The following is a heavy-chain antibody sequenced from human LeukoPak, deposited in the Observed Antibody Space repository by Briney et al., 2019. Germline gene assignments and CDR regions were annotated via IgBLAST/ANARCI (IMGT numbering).Heavy chain of an antibody. V-gene: IGHV4-59*01. CDR3: ARANSITYRPFDY. CDR2: IYYSGST. D-gene: IGHD3-10*01. J-gene: IGHJ4*02. Sequence: SGTLSLTCTVSGGSITSYYWSWIRQPPGRGLEYIGYIYYSGSTNYNPSLKSRLTISVDTSKNQFSLKLTSVTAADTAVYYCARANSITYRPFDYWGQGTLVTVSS. CDR1: GGSITSYY.